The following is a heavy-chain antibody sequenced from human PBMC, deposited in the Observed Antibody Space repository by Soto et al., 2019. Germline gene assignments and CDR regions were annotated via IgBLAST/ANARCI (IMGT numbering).Heavy chain of an antibody. D-gene: IGHD3-10*02. CDR3: ARDKAGPPFHVVFDF. Sequence: ASVKVSCKASGYTFTSYYMHWVRQAPGQGLEWMGIINPRGGSTSYAQKFQGRVTMTRDTSTRTVYMELSSLRSEAPAVYYCARDKAGPPFHVVFDFWGQGKMVTVSS. CDR1: GYTFTSYY. CDR2: INPRGGST. J-gene: IGHJ3*01. V-gene: IGHV1-46*01.